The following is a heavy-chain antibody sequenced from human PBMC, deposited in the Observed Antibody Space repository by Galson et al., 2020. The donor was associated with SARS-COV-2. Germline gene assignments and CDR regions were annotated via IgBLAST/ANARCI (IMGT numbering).Heavy chain of an antibody. V-gene: IGHV5-51*01. J-gene: IGHJ2*01. Sequence: GESLKISCKGSGYSFASYWIVWVRQMPGKGLEWRGIIYPGDSDTKYSPSFQGQVTISADTSISTAYLQWSSLKASDTAMYYCARRAGTYSGWYFDLWGRGTLVTVSS. D-gene: IGHD1-26*01. CDR2: IYPGDSDT. CDR3: ARRAGTYSGWYFDL. CDR1: GYSFASYW.